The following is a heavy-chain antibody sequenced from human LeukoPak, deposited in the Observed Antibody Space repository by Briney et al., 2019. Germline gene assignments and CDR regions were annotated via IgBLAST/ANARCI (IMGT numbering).Heavy chain of an antibody. D-gene: IGHD6-13*01. J-gene: IGHJ5*02. CDR2: IKQDGSEK. V-gene: IGHV3-7*01. CDR3: ARASYSSSWYWFDP. CDR1: GFTFSSYW. Sequence: TGGSLRLSCAASGFTFSSYWMSWVRQAPGKGLEWVANIKQDGSEKYYVDSVKGRFTISRDNAKNSLYLQMNSLRAEDTAVYYCARASYSSSWYWFDPWGQGTLVTVSS.